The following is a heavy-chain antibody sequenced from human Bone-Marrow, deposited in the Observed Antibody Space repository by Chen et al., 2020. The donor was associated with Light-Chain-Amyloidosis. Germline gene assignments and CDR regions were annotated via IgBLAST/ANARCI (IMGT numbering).Heavy chain of an antibody. V-gene: IGHV4-31*03. CDR1: GGSITSGGYY. CDR3: AIVGPVAGRIDY. D-gene: IGHD6-19*01. J-gene: IGHJ4*02. Sequence: QVQLQESGPGLVKPSQTLSLTCSVSGGSITSGGYYWTWIRQHPGKGLEWIGYIYYSERTNYNPSLKSRITISVDTSKNQFSLNLSSVTAADTAVYYCAIVGPVAGRIDYWGQGTLVTVSS. CDR2: IYYSERT.